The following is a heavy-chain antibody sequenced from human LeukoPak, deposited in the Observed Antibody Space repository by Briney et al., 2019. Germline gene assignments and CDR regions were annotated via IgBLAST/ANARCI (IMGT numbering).Heavy chain of an antibody. CDR1: GFTFSDYY. D-gene: IGHD2-2*01. CDR2: ISSSGSTI. Sequence: GGSLRLSCAASGFTFSDYYMSWIRQAPGKGLEWVSYISSSGSTIYYADSVKGRFTISRDNAKNSLYLQMNSLRAEDTAVYYCARGYCSSTSCYGISDYWGQGTLVTVSS. V-gene: IGHV3-11*04. J-gene: IGHJ4*02. CDR3: ARGYCSSTSCYGISDY.